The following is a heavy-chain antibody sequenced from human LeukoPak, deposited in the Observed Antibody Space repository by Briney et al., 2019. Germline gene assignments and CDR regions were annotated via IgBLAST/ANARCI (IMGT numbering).Heavy chain of an antibody. V-gene: IGHV3-23*01. J-gene: IGHJ2*01. D-gene: IGHD2-15*01. CDR1: RFSFSSYA. Sequence: VQPGGSLSLSCAASRFSFSSYAMSWVRPAPGKGLEWVSVISGSGDNTYYADSVKGRFTISRDNSKNTLFLQMNSLRVEDTAVYYCAKDQGRVLKRGYCGGGSCSGGYWYFDLWGRGTLVTVSS. CDR3: AKDQGRVLKRGYCGGGSCSGGYWYFDL. CDR2: ISGSGDNT.